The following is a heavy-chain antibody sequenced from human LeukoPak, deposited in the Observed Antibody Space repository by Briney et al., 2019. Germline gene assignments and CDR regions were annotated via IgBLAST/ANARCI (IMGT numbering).Heavy chain of an antibody. CDR2: IYYSGST. V-gene: IGHV4-59*11. J-gene: IGHJ4*02. D-gene: IGHD3-3*01. CDR1: GGSISSHY. Sequence: SETLSLTCTVSGGSISSHYWSWIRQPPGKGLEWIGYIYYSGSTNYNPSLKSRVTISVDTSKNQFSLKLSSVTAADTAVYYCARIFQRITIFGVVIIFDYWGQGTLVTVSS. CDR3: ARIFQRITIFGVVIIFDY.